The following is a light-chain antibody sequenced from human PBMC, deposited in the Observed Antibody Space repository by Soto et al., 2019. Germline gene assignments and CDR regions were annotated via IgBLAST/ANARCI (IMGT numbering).Light chain of an antibody. CDR3: QQYGSSIT. Sequence: EFVLTQSPGTLSLSPGERATLSCRASQSVSSNYLAWYQQKPGQAPRLLIYGASTRATGIADRFSGSGSGTDFTLSISRLEPEDFAVYYCQQYGSSITFGQGTRLEIK. CDR2: GAS. CDR1: QSVSSNY. V-gene: IGKV3-20*01. J-gene: IGKJ5*01.